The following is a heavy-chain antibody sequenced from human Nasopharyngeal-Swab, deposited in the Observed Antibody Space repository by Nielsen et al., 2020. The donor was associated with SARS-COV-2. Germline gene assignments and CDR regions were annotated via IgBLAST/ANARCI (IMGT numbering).Heavy chain of an antibody. CDR2: ISYDGSKK. D-gene: IGHD3-22*01. V-gene: IGHV3-33*05. Sequence: GGSLRLSCAAPGFIFTTYGMHWVRQAPGKGLEWVALISYDGSKKYYADSVKGRFTISRDKSKNTLYLQMNNLRAEDTAVYYCTRDRVFYYDSSGRKEFEYWGQGTRVTVSS. CDR3: TRDRVFYYDSSGRKEFEY. J-gene: IGHJ4*02. CDR1: GFIFTTYG.